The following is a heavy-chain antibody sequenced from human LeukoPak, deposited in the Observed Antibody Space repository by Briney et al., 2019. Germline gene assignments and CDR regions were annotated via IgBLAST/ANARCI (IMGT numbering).Heavy chain of an antibody. D-gene: IGHD3-9*01. CDR3: ASAYYDILTGYYHEFDY. V-gene: IGHV3-30-3*01. J-gene: IGHJ4*02. Sequence: GRSLRLSCAASGFTFSNYVMHWVRQAPGKGLEWVAVISYDGSNKYYADSVKGRFTISRDNSKNTLYLQMNSLRAEDTAVYYCASAYYDILTGYYHEFDYWGQGTPVTVSS. CDR1: GFTFSNYV. CDR2: ISYDGSNK.